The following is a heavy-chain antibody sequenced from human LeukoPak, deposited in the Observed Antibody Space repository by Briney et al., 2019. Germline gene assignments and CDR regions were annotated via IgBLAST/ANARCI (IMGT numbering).Heavy chain of an antibody. J-gene: IGHJ4*02. CDR3: AREKCSSTSCYTGGIDY. CDR2: IYSGGST. D-gene: IGHD2-2*02. CDR1: GFTFSNYY. V-gene: IGHV3-66*02. Sequence: GGSLRLSCAASGFTFSNYYMHWVRQAPGKGLEWVSVIYSGGSTYYADSVKGRFTISRDNSKNTLYLQMNSLRAEDTAVYYCAREKCSSTSCYTGGIDYWGQGTLVTVSS.